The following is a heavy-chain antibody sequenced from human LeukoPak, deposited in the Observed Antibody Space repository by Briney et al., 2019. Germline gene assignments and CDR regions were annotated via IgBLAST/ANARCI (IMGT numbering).Heavy chain of an antibody. V-gene: IGHV1-69*01. CDR3: AREAITESGYKGYFQH. CDR1: GGTFSSYA. J-gene: IGHJ1*01. CDR2: IIPIFGTA. Sequence: SVKVSCKASGGTFSSYAISWVRQAPGQGLEWMGGIIPIFGTANYAQKFQGRVTITADESTSTAYMELSSPRSEDTAVYYCAREAITESGYKGYFQHWGQGTLVTVSS. D-gene: IGHD1-14*01.